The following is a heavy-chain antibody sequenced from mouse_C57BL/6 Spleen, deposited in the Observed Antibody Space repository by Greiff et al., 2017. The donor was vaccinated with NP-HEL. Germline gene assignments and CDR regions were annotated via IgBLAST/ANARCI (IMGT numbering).Heavy chain of an antibody. CDR2: IYPGDGDT. J-gene: IGHJ2*01. CDR1: GYAFSSSW. Sequence: QVQLQQSGPELVKPGASVKISCKASGYAFSSSWMNWVKQRPGKGLEWIGRIYPGDGDTNYNGKFKGKATLTADKSSSTAYMQLSSLTSEDSAVYFCARWDTTFDYWGQGTTLTVAS. V-gene: IGHV1-82*01. CDR3: ARWDTTFDY. D-gene: IGHD1-1*01.